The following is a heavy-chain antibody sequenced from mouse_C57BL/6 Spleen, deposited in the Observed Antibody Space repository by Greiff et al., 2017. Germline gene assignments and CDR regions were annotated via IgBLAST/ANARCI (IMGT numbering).Heavy chain of an antibody. CDR3: ARKGSYDGYSYAMDY. V-gene: IGHV2-2*01. D-gene: IGHD2-3*01. Sequence: VKVVESGPGLVQPSQSLSITCTVSGFSLTSSGVHWVRQSPGKGLEWLGVIWSGGSTDYNAAFISRLSISKDNSKSQVFFKMNSLQADDTAIYYCARKGSYDGYSYAMDYWGQGTSVTVSS. CDR1: GFSLTSSG. CDR2: IWSGGST. J-gene: IGHJ4*01.